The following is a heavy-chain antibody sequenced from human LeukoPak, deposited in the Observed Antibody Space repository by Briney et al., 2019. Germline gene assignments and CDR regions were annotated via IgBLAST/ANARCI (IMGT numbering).Heavy chain of an antibody. J-gene: IGHJ5*02. V-gene: IGHV4-4*07. CDR2: IYTSGTT. D-gene: IGHD2-2*02. CDR3: ARGVVPGAIGWFDH. Sequence: SETLSLTCTVSDGFISTYYWTWIRQPAGKGLEWIGRIYTSGTTNYNPSFKSRVTMSVDTSKNQFSLKLISVTAADTAVYYCARGVVPGAIGWFDHWGQGTLVTVSS. CDR1: DGFISTYY.